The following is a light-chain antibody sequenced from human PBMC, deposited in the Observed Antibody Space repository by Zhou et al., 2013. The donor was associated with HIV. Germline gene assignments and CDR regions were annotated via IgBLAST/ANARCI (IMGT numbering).Light chain of an antibody. V-gene: IGKV1-12*01. CDR2: ATS. CDR3: QQSYSTLWT. Sequence: DVQMTQSPSSVSASIGATVTITCRASQGVGRWLAWYQQKPGQAPKLVIYATSNLQSGVPSRFSGSGSGTNYTLTISSLQPEDFATYYCQQSYSTLWTFGQGTKVEIK. J-gene: IGKJ1*01. CDR1: QGVGRW.